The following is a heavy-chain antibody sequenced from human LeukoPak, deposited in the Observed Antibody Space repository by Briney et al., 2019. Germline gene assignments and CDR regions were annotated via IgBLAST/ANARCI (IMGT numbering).Heavy chain of an antibody. J-gene: IGHJ5*02. D-gene: IGHD1-14*01. CDR3: ARHEPLDNWFDP. CDR1: GGSISSTNYY. Sequence: SETLSLTCTVSGGSISSTNYYWGWIRQPPGKGLEWIGSISYSGTTYYNPSLKSRATIAVDTSKNQFALKVTSVTAADTAVYYCARHEPLDNWFDPWGQGTLVTVSS. CDR2: ISYSGTT. V-gene: IGHV4-39*06.